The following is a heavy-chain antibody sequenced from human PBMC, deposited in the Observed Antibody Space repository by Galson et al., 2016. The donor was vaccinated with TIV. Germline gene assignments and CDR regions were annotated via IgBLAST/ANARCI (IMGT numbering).Heavy chain of an antibody. CDR1: GFNFKTFP. V-gene: IGHV3-30-3*01. CDR3: ATCISGPTLALYYHGMDV. Sequence: PRLSCAASGFNFKTFPIHWVRLAPGKGLEWVSLISSDGTNKYYADSVKGRFTISRDNSKNTVHLEMDSLRPEDTAMYFCATCISGPTLALYYHGMDVWGQGTTVTVSS. J-gene: IGHJ6*02. D-gene: IGHD3-10*01. CDR2: ISSDGTNK.